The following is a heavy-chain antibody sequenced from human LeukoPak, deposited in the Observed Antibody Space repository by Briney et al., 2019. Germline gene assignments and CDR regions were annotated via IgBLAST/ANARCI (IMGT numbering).Heavy chain of an antibody. Sequence: GGSLRLSCAVSGITLSNYGMSWVRQAPGKGLEWVAGISDSGGRTNYADSVKGRFTISRDNSKNTLYLQMNSLRAEDTAVYYCAKDHSSGSYYDYWGQGTLVTVSS. D-gene: IGHD1-26*01. CDR1: GITLSNYG. CDR3: AKDHSSGSYYDY. CDR2: ISDSGGRT. J-gene: IGHJ4*02. V-gene: IGHV3-23*01.